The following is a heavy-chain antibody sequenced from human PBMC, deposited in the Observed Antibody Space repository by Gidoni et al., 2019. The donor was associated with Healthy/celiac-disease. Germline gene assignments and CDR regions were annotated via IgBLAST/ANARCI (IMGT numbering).Heavy chain of an antibody. Sequence: QVQLQQWGAGLLKPSETLSLTCAVYGGSFRGYYWRWLRQPPGKGLEWIGEINHSGSTNYNPSLKSRVTISVDTSKNQFSLKLSSVTAADTAVYYCARGQSKTLSGSYYGYYYYGMDVWGQGTTVTVSS. V-gene: IGHV4-34*01. CDR2: INHSGST. CDR1: GGSFRGYY. D-gene: IGHD1-26*01. CDR3: ARGQSKTLSGSYYGYYYYGMDV. J-gene: IGHJ6*02.